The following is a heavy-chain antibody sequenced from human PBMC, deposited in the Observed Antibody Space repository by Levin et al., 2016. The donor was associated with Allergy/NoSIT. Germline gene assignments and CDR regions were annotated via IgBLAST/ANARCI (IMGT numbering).Heavy chain of an antibody. V-gene: IGHV4-34*01. CDR3: ARDFGGMDV. CDR2: INHSGST. CDR1: GGSFSGYY. Sequence: SETLSLTCAVYGGSFSGYYWSWIRQPPGKGLEWIGEINHSGSTNYNPSLKSRVTISVDTSKNQFSLKLSSVTAADTAVYYCARDFGGMDVWGQGTTVTVSS. D-gene: IGHD3-10*01. J-gene: IGHJ6*02.